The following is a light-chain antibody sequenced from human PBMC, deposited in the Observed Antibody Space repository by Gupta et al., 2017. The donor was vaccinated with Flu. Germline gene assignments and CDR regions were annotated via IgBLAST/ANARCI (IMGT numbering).Light chain of an antibody. Sequence: DFQMTQSPSSLSASVGERVIITCRASQSISNSLGWYQQKPEKAPKSLIYGASSLQNGVPSRFSGSGFGTEFTLTISSLQPEDFGTYYCRQDREYPLTFGQGTRVEI. CDR3: RQDREYPLT. CDR1: QSISNS. V-gene: IGKV1D-16*01. CDR2: GAS. J-gene: IGKJ5*01.